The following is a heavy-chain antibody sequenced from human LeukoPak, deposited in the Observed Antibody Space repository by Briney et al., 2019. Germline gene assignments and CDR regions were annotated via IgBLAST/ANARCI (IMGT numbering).Heavy chain of an antibody. CDR2: IIPIFGTT. CDR3: ARVYCSSTSCSTANWFDP. J-gene: IGHJ5*02. V-gene: IGHV1-69*06. D-gene: IGHD2-2*01. Sequence: SVKVSCKAFGGTFSSYAISWVRHAPGQGLEWMGGIIPIFGTTNYAQKFQGRITITADKSTSTAYMELSSLRSEDTAVYYCARVYCSSTSCSTANWFDPWGQGTLVTVSS. CDR1: GGTFSSYA.